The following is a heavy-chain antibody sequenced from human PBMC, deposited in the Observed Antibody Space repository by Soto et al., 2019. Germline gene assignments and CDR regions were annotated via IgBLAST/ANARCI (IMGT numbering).Heavy chain of an antibody. J-gene: IGHJ6*02. V-gene: IGHV4-34*01. Sequence: KSSETLSLTCAVYGGSFSGYYWSWIRQPPGKGLEWIGEINHSGSTNYNLSLKSRVTISVDTSKNQFSLKLSSVTAADTAVYYCARGRGSSSKKDYYYYGMDVWGQGTTVTVSS. D-gene: IGHD6-6*01. CDR2: INHSGST. CDR3: ARGRGSSSKKDYYYYGMDV. CDR1: GGSFSGYY.